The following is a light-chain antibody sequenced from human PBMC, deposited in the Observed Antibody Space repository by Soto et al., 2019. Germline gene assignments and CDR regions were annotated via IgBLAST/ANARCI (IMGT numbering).Light chain of an antibody. V-gene: IGLV2-14*01. CDR3: SSYTSSSTLPNV. J-gene: IGLJ1*01. CDR1: SSDVGGYNY. Sequence: QSVLTQPASVSGSPGQSITISCTGTSSDVGGYNYVSWYQQHPGKAPKLMIYDVSNRPSVVSNRFSGSKSGNTASLTISGLQAEDEADYYCSSYTSSSTLPNVFGTGTKVTVL. CDR2: DVS.